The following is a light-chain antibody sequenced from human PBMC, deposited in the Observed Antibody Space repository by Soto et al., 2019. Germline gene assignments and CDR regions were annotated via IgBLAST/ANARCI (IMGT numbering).Light chain of an antibody. V-gene: IGLV2-23*01. CDR1: SSDVGSYNL. Sequence: QSALTQPASVSGSPGQSITISCTGTSSDVGSYNLVSWYQQHPGKAPKLMIYEDSKRPSGVSNRFFGSKSGKTASLTISGLQAEDEADYFCCSYARGSTLVFGGGTKLTVL. CDR3: CSYARGSTLV. CDR2: EDS. J-gene: IGLJ3*02.